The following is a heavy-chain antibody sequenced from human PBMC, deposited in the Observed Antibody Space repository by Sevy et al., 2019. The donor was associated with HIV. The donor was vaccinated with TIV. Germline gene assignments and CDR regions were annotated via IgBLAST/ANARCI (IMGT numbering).Heavy chain of an antibody. D-gene: IGHD6-25*01. V-gene: IGHV3-74*01. CDR3: ARDKSATAVDY. Sequence: GGSLRLSCAASGFTFSSYWMHWVRQAPGKGLVWVSHINSDGSKTGYADSVKGRFTISRDNAKNTLYLQMNSLRAEDMAVYYCARDKSATAVDYWGQGTLVTVSS. CDR1: GFTFSSYW. J-gene: IGHJ4*02. CDR2: INSDGSKT.